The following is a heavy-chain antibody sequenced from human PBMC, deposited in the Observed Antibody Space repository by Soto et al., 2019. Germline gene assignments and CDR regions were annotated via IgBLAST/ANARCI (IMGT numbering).Heavy chain of an antibody. V-gene: IGHV3-7*03. CDR1: GFTFSSYW. CDR3: ASDPAHDSDILTGYFGY. Sequence: PGGSLRLSCAASGFTFSSYWMSWVRQAPGKGLEWVANIKQDGSEKYYVDSVKGRFTISRDNAKNSLYLQMNSLRAEDTAVYYCASDPAHDSDILTGYFGYWGQGTLVTVSS. J-gene: IGHJ4*02. D-gene: IGHD3-9*01. CDR2: IKQDGSEK.